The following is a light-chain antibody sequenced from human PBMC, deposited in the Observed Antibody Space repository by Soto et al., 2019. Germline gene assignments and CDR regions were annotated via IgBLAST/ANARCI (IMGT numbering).Light chain of an antibody. V-gene: IGKV1-39*01. J-gene: IGKJ4*01. CDR3: QQSYSTVT. CDR1: QSISSY. CDR2: DAS. Sequence: DIQMTQSPSSLSASVGDRVTITCRASQSISSYLNWYQQKPGKAPKLLIYDASSLQIGVPSRFSGSGSGTDFTLTISSLQPEDFATYYCQQSYSTVTFGGGTKVEIK.